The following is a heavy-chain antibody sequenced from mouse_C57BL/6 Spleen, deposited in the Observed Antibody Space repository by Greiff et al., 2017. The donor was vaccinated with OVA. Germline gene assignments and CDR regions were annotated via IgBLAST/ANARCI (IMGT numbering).Heavy chain of an antibody. J-gene: IGHJ1*03. V-gene: IGHV2-9-1*01. CDR1: GFSLTSYA. D-gene: IGHD1-1*01. CDR2: LWTGGGT. Sequence: VMLVESGPGLVAPSQSLSITCTVSGFSLTSYAISWVRQPPGTGLEWLGVLWTGGGTNYTSALKSRLSISKDNSKSQVFLKMNSLQTDDTDRYYCARNWDGSPPYWYFDVWGTGTTVTVSS. CDR3: ARNWDGSPPYWYFDV.